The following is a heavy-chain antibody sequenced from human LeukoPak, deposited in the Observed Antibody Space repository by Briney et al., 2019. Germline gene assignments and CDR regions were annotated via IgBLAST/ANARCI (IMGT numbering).Heavy chain of an antibody. CDR1: GFTFSNAW. V-gene: IGHV3-15*01. CDR3: TTVTFSYYDFWSGYLDY. J-gene: IGHJ4*02. CDR2: IKSKTDGGTT. Sequence: GGSLRLSCAAYGFTFSNAWMSWVRQAPGKGLEWVGRIKSKTDGGTTDYAAPVKGRFTISRDDSKNTLYLQMNSLKTEDTAVYYCTTVTFSYYDFWSGYLDYWGQGTLVTVSS. D-gene: IGHD3-3*01.